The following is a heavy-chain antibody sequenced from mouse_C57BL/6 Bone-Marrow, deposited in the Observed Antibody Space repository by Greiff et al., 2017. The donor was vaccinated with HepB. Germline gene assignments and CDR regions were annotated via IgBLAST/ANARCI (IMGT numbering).Heavy chain of an antibody. CDR3: ARSFYYDYGYFDY. CDR2: IDPSDSYT. D-gene: IGHD2-4*01. J-gene: IGHJ2*01. V-gene: IGHV1-50*01. Sequence: QVQLQQPGAELVKPGASVKLSCKASGYTFTSYWMQWVKQRPGQGLEWIGEIDPSDSYTNYNQKFKGKATLTVDTSSSTVYMQLSRLTSEDSAVYDCARSFYYDYGYFDYWGQGTTLTVSS. CDR1: GYTFTSYW.